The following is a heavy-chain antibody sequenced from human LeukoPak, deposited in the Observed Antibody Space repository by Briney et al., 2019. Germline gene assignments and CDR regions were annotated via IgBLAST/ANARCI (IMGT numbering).Heavy chain of an antibody. D-gene: IGHD5-18*01. CDR2: MYSSGRT. V-gene: IGHV4-39*02. Sequence: PSETLSLTCTVSGASISSSDYSWGWIRQPPGKALEWIGSMYSSGRTYFNPSLKSRVTISIDTSKNQFSLKLTSVTAADTAVYYCARDLSGVTGYTYGRGIDYWGQGTLVTVSS. CDR1: GASISSSDYS. CDR3: ARDLSGVTGYTYGRGIDY. J-gene: IGHJ4*02.